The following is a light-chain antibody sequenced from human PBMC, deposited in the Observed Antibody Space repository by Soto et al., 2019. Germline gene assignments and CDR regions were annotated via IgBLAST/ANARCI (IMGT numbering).Light chain of an antibody. J-gene: IGKJ4*01. V-gene: IGKV1-9*01. CDR2: LAS. CDR3: QYLNSFPLT. Sequence: IQLTQSPSSLSASVGDRVTITCRASQVISKYLAWYQQKPGTAPKLLIYLASTLQGGVPSRFSGSGSGIDFSLTISSLQPEDVATYYCQYLNSFPLTFGGGTKVEIK. CDR1: QVISKY.